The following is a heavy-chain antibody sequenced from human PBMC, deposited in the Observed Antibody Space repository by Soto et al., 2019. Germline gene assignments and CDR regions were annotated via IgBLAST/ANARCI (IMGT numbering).Heavy chain of an antibody. J-gene: IGHJ3*01. Sequence: QVQLQESGPGLVKPSGTLSLTCAVSGVSISSGNWWSWVRQTPGKGLEWIGEIFHSGSTNYNPSLKSRVTVSVDKSQNQFSLKLSSVTAADTAVYYCARLWGSPPGPWGQGTMVIVSS. V-gene: IGHV4-4*02. CDR2: IFHSGST. D-gene: IGHD3-16*01. CDR3: ARLWGSPPGP. CDR1: GVSISSGNW.